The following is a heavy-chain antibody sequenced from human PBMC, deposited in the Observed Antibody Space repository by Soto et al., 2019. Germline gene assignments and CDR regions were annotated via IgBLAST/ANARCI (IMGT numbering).Heavy chain of an antibody. Sequence: EVQLLESGGGLVQPGGSLRLSCAASGITISNYPMSWVRQAPGKGLDWVSGISGSGDRTYYADSAKGRFTISKDIPRNLRSLQVDSLGAEEPAVYCCVNDDVGYPTTAPHWGQGTLVTVS. V-gene: IGHV3-23*01. CDR1: GITISNYP. D-gene: IGHD1-1*01. J-gene: IGHJ4*02. CDR2: ISGSGDRT. CDR3: VNDDVGYPTTAPH.